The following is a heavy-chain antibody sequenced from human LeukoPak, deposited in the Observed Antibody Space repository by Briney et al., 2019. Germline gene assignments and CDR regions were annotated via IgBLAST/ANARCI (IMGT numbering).Heavy chain of an antibody. Sequence: GGSLRLSCAASGFTFSSYAMHWVRQAPGKGLEWVAVISYDGSNKYYADSVKGRFTISRDNSKNTLYLQMNSLRAEDTAVYYCAREGGGMNPGFALGFDHWGQGTLVTVSS. V-gene: IGHV3-30-3*01. CDR2: ISYDGSNK. CDR3: AREGGGMNPGFALGFDH. D-gene: IGHD1-14*01. J-gene: IGHJ4*02. CDR1: GFTFSSYA.